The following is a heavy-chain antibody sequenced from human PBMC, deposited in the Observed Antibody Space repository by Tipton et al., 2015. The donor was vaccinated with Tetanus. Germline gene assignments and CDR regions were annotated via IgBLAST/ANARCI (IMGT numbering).Heavy chain of an antibody. J-gene: IGHJ3*02. D-gene: IGHD3-10*01. CDR3: TSTWAVRAFDI. CDR1: GFTFRNYW. CDR2: RNGGGTSI. V-gene: IGHV3-74*01. Sequence: SLRLSCAASGFTFRNYWMQWVRQAPGKGLVWVSRRNGGGTSISYADSVKGRFTISRDNAKNTLYLQMNSLRAEDTTVYYCTSTWAVRAFDIWCQGTMVAASS.